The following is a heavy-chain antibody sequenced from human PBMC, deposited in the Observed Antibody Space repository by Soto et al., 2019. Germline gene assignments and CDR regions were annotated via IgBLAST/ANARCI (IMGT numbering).Heavy chain of an antibody. CDR2: IIPILGIA. D-gene: IGHD3-10*01. CDR3: AREEYYYGWGAFFDY. CDR1: GGTFSSYT. V-gene: IGHV1-69*08. Sequence: QVQLVQSGAEVKKPGSSVKVSCKASGGTFSSYTISWVRQAPGQGLEWMGRIIPILGIANYAQKFQGRVTITADKSTSTAYMELRSLRSEDTAVYYCAREEYYYGWGAFFDYWGQGTLVTVSS. J-gene: IGHJ4*02.